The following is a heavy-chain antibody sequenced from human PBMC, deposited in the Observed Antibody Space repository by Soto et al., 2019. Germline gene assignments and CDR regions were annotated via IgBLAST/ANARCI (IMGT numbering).Heavy chain of an antibody. J-gene: IGHJ6*02. CDR2: ISGSGGST. D-gene: IGHD6-19*01. CDR3: AKDRFMNSSGWYGMDV. CDR1: GFTFSSYA. Sequence: PGGSLRLSCAASGFTFSSYAMSWVRQAPGKGLEWVSAISGSGGSTYYADSVKGRFTISRDNSKNTLYLQMNSLRAEDTAVYYCAKDRFMNSSGWYGMDVWGQGTTVTV. V-gene: IGHV3-23*01.